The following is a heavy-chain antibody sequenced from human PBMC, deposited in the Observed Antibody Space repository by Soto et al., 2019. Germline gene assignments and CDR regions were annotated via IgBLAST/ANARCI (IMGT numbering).Heavy chain of an antibody. D-gene: IGHD1-26*01. J-gene: IGHJ4*02. CDR3: ARDSLAEWEPPLYYFDY. CDR1: GFTFSSYA. CDR2: ISYDGSNK. Sequence: QVQLVESGGGVVQPGRSLRLSCAASGFTFSSYAMHWVRQAPGKGLEWGAVISYDGSNKYYADSVKGRFTXSRDXSKXXXXXXXXXXXXXXXXXXXCARDSLAEWEPPLYYFDYWGQGTLVTVSS. V-gene: IGHV3-30-3*01.